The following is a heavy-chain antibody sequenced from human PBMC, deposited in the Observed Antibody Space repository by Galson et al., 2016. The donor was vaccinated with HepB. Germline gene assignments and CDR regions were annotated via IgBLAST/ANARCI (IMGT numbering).Heavy chain of an antibody. J-gene: IGHJ5*02. Sequence: SETLSLTCTVSGGSISSSNYYWGWIRQPPGKGLEWIGSVYYSGTTYFNPSLKSRVNISVDTSKNQLSLRLSSVTAADTAVYFCASTFFGVGNWFDPWGQGTLVTVSS. CDR3: ASTFFGVGNWFDP. V-gene: IGHV4-39*01. D-gene: IGHD3-3*01. CDR2: VYYSGTT. CDR1: GGSISSSNYY.